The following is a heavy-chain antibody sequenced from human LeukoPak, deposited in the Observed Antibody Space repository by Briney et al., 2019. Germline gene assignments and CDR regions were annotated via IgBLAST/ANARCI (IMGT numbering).Heavy chain of an antibody. CDR1: GFTFSSYW. CDR2: IKQDGSEK. CDR3: ASGGGYCSSTSCYLFDY. Sequence: GGSLRLSCAASGFTFSSYWMSWVRQAPGKGLEWVANIKQDGSEKYYVDSVKGRFTISRDNAKNSLYPQMNSLRAEDTAVYYCASGGGYCSSTSCYLFDYWGQGTLVTVSS. D-gene: IGHD2-2*03. J-gene: IGHJ4*02. V-gene: IGHV3-7*01.